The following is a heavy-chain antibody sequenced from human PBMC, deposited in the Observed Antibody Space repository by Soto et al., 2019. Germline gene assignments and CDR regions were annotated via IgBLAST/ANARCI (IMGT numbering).Heavy chain of an antibody. V-gene: IGHV4-59*01. CDR3: ARGANIAAASFDI. CDR2: IYYSGST. J-gene: IGHJ3*02. CDR1: GGSISSYY. D-gene: IGHD6-13*01. Sequence: SETLSLTCTVSGGSISSYYWSWIRQPPGKGLEWIGYIYYSGSTNYNPSLKSRVTISVDTSKNQFSLKLSSVTAADTAVYYCARGANIAAASFDIWGQGTLVTGSS.